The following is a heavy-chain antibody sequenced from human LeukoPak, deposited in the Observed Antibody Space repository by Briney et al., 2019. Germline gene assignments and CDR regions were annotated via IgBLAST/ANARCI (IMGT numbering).Heavy chain of an antibody. CDR2: IKSKTDGGTT. V-gene: IGHV3-15*01. CDR3: TTDAWFGELFSDY. D-gene: IGHD3-10*01. J-gene: IGHJ4*02. Sequence: GGSLRLSCAASEFTFSNAWMSWVRQAPGKGLEWVGRIKSKTDGGTTDYAAPVKGRFTISRDDSKNTLYLQMNSLKTEDTAVYYCTTDAWFGELFSDYWGQGTLVTVSS. CDR1: EFTFSNAW.